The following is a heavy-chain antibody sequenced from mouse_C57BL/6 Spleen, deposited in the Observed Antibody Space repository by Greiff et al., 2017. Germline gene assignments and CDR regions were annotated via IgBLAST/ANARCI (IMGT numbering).Heavy chain of an antibody. Sequence: VQRVESGGGLVKPGGSLKLSCAASGFTFSDYGMHWVRQAPEKGLEWVAYISSGSSTIYYADTVKGRFTISRDHAKNTLFLQMTSLRSEDTAMYYCARPLITTVVAFDYWGQGTTLTVSS. CDR2: ISSGSSTI. D-gene: IGHD1-1*01. V-gene: IGHV5-17*01. J-gene: IGHJ2*01. CDR1: GFTFSDYG. CDR3: ARPLITTVVAFDY.